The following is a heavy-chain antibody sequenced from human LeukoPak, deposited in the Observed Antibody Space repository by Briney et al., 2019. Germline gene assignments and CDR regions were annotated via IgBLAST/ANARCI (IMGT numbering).Heavy chain of an antibody. J-gene: IGHJ4*02. CDR3: ARRGSDIVVVVAPFDY. CDR1: GFTFSSYW. V-gene: IGHV3-7*03. D-gene: IGHD2-15*01. CDR2: IKQDGSEK. Sequence: GGSLRLSCAASGFTFSSYWMSWVRQAPGKGLEWVANIKQDGSEKYYVDSVKGRFTISRDNAKNSLYLQMNSLRAEDTAVYYCARRGSDIVVVVAPFDYWGQGTLVTVSS.